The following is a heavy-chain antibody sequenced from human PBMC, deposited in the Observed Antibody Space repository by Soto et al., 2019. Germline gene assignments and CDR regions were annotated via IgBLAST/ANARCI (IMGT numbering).Heavy chain of an antibody. CDR1: GFILRTYV. CDR2: ISVGGGST. Sequence: EVQVLESGGGLVQPGGSLRLSCVARGFILRTYVMSWVRQAPGKGLEWVSGISVGGGSTYYADSAKGRFTISRDNSKNTLNLQMNSLRAEDTAIYYCAKGWGDYWGQGTLVTVSS. J-gene: IGHJ4*02. D-gene: IGHD1-26*01. CDR3: AKGWGDY. V-gene: IGHV3-23*01.